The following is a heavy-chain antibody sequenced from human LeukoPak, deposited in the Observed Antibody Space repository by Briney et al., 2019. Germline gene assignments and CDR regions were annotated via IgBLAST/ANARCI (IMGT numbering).Heavy chain of an antibody. J-gene: IGHJ4*02. Sequence: ASVKVSCKASGYTFTSYDINWVRQATGQGLEWMGWMNPNSGNTGYAQKFQGRVTITRNTSISTAYMELSSLRSEDTAVYYCARGMAYYYDSSGYSGFDYWGQGTLVTVSS. CDR1: GYTFTSYD. CDR3: ARGMAYYYDSSGYSGFDY. D-gene: IGHD3-22*01. V-gene: IGHV1-8*03. CDR2: MNPNSGNT.